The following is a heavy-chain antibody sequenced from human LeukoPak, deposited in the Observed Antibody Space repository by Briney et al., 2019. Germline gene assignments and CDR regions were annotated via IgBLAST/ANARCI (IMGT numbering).Heavy chain of an antibody. CDR3: ARTGSWYYYFDY. J-gene: IGHJ4*02. V-gene: IGHV4-59*01. CDR1: GGSLTTYY. CDR2: IYYTGST. D-gene: IGHD6-13*01. Sequence: PSETLSLTCTVSGGSLTTYYWTWIRQPPGKGLEWIGYIYYTGSTNYNPSLKSRVTISVDTSKNQFSLKLSSVTAADTAVYYCARTGSWYYYFDYWGQGALVTVSS.